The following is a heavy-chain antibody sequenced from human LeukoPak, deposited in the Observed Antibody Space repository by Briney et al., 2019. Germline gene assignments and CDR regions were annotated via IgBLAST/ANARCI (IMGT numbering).Heavy chain of an antibody. Sequence: PGGSLRLSCAASGFTFSSYSMNWVRQAPGKGLEWVSVIYSGGSTYYADSVKGRFTISRDNSKNTLYLQMNSLRAEDTAVYYCARDGWFGEFGEFDYWGQGTLVTVSS. CDR2: IYSGGST. J-gene: IGHJ4*02. D-gene: IGHD3-10*01. CDR1: GFTFSSYS. V-gene: IGHV3-66*01. CDR3: ARDGWFGEFGEFDY.